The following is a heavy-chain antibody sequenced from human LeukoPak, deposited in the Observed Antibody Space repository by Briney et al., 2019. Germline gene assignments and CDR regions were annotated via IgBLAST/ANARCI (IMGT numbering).Heavy chain of an antibody. D-gene: IGHD3-22*01. V-gene: IGHV3-53*01. J-gene: IGHJ4*02. CDR2: ISNGGST. CDR3: ARGGDSSGYSKRPYDY. CDR1: GFTVSSNY. Sequence: PGGSLRLSCAASGFTVSSNYMSWVRQAPGKGLEWVSVISNGGSTYYADSVKGRFTISRDNSKNTLYLQMNSLRAEDTAVYYCARGGDSSGYSKRPYDYWGRGTLVTVSS.